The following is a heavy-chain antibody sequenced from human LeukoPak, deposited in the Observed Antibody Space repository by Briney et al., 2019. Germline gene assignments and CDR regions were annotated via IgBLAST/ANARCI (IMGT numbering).Heavy chain of an antibody. CDR1: GFTFSSYA. D-gene: IGHD3-9*01. CDR3: AKAGYFGWLFNTYYFDY. J-gene: IGHJ4*02. V-gene: IGHV3-23*01. CDR2: ISGSGGST. Sequence: GGSLRLSCAASGFTFSSYAMSWVRQAPGKGLEWVSAISGSGGSTYYADSVKGRFTISRDNSKNTLYLQMNSLRAKDTAVYYCAKAGYFGWLFNTYYFDYWGQGTLVTVSS.